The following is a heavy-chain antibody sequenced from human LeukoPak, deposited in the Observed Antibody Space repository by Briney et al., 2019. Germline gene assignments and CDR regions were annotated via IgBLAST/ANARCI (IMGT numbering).Heavy chain of an antibody. J-gene: IGHJ4*02. CDR1: GFTFSSYA. CDR2: ISYDGSNK. CDR3: ARDRLTWIQLWTTADY. Sequence: GRSLRLSCAASGFTFSSYAMHWVRQAPGKGLEWVAVISYDGSNKYYADSVKGRFTISRDNSKNTLYLQMNSLRAEDTAVYYCARDRLTWIQLWTTADYWGQGTLVTVSS. D-gene: IGHD5-18*01. V-gene: IGHV3-30-3*01.